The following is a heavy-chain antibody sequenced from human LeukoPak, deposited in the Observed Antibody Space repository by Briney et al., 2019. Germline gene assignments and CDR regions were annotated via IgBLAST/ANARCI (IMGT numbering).Heavy chain of an antibody. J-gene: IGHJ1*01. CDR3: TTAYCSGGSCYGRSEYFQH. D-gene: IGHD2-15*01. CDR1: GFTFSNAW. Sequence: GGSLRLSCAASGFTFSNAWMSWVRQAPGKGLEWAGRIKSKTDGGTTDYAAPVKGRFTISRDDSKNTLYLQMNSLKTEDTAVYYCTTAYCSGGSCYGRSEYFQHWGQGTLVTVSS. CDR2: IKSKTDGGTT. V-gene: IGHV3-15*01.